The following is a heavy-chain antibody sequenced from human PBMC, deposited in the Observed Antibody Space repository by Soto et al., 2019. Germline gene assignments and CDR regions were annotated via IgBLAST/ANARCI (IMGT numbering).Heavy chain of an antibody. CDR2: IYPGDSDT. CDR3: ARSKGIAAAGLLYNWFDP. V-gene: IGHV5-51*01. J-gene: IGHJ5*02. Sequence: GESLKISCKGSGYSFTSYWIGWVRQMPGKGLEWMGVIYPGDSDTRYRPSFQGKVTISADKSISTAYLQWSSLKASDTAMYYCARSKGIAAAGLLYNWFDPWGQGTLVTVSS. D-gene: IGHD6-13*01. CDR1: GYSFTSYW.